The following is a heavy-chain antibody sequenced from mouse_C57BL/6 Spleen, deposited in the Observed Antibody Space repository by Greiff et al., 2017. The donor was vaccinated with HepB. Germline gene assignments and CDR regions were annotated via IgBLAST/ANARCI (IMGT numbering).Heavy chain of an antibody. Sequence: VQLQQSGAELVRPGASVKLSCKASGYTFTDYYINWVKQRPGQGLEWIARIYPGSGNTYYNEKFKGKATLTAEKSSSTAYMQLSSLTSEDSAVYFCARGEGGFDYWGQGTTLTVSS. CDR2: IYPGSGNT. V-gene: IGHV1-76*01. CDR1: GYTFTDYY. J-gene: IGHJ2*01. CDR3: ARGEGGFDY.